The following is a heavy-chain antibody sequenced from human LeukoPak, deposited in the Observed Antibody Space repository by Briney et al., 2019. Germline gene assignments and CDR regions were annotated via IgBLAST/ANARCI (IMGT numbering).Heavy chain of an antibody. D-gene: IGHD2-2*01. CDR2: ISGYNGNT. V-gene: IGHV1-18*01. CDR3: ARENIVVVPAAMGGGYYHYMGV. Sequence: ASVKVSCKASGYTFTNYGINWVRQAPGQGLEWMGWISGYNGNTNYAQKLQGRVTMTTDTSTSTAYMELRSLRSDDTAVYYCARENIVVVPAAMGGGYYHYMGVWGKGTTVTVSS. J-gene: IGHJ6*03. CDR1: GYTFTNYG.